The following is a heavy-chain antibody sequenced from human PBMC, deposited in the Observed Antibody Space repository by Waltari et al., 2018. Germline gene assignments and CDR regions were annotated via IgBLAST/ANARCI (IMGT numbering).Heavy chain of an antibody. CDR3: ASSLYCGGDCYSGGIDY. Sequence: QVQLQESGPGLVKPSQTLSLTCTVSGGSISSGSYYWSWIRQPAGKGLEWIGRLYTSGSTNYNPPLKSRVTISVDTSKNQFSLKLSSVTAADTAVYYCASSLYCGGDCYSGGIDYWGQGTLVTVSS. J-gene: IGHJ4*02. D-gene: IGHD2-21*01. V-gene: IGHV4-61*02. CDR1: GGSISSGSYY. CDR2: LYTSGST.